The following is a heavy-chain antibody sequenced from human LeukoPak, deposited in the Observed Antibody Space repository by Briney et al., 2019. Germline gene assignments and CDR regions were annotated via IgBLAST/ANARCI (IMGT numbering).Heavy chain of an antibody. V-gene: IGHV1-2*02. J-gene: IGHJ6*03. D-gene: IGHD3-3*01. CDR2: INPNSGGT. Sequence: GGSLRLSCAASGFTFSSYGMHWVRQAPGQGLEWMGWINPNSGGTNYAQKFQGRVTMTRDTSISTAYMELSRLRSDDTAVYYCARPLYDFWRDGDYMDVWGKGTTVTVSS. CDR3: ARPLYDFWRDGDYMDV. CDR1: GFTFSSYG.